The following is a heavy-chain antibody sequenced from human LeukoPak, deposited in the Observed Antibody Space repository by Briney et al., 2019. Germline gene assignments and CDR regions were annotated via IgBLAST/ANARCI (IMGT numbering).Heavy chain of an antibody. D-gene: IGHD4-17*01. Sequence: GGSLRLSCAASGFTFSSYSMNWVRQAPGKGLEWVSSISSSSSYIYYADSVKGRFTISRNNAKNSLYLQMNSLRAEDTAVYYCARDKYGDYVIDYWGQGTLVTVSS. J-gene: IGHJ4*02. CDR3: ARDKYGDYVIDY. CDR2: ISSSSSYI. V-gene: IGHV3-21*01. CDR1: GFTFSSYS.